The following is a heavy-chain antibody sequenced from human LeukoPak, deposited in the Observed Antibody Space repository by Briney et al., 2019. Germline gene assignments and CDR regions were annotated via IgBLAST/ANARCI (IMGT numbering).Heavy chain of an antibody. Sequence: GGSLRLSCAASGFTFSNAWMSWVRQAPGKGLEWVGRIKSITDGGTADYAAPVKGRFTISRDDSKNTLYLQMNSLKTEDTAVYYCTTDLWIAVAGSGWGQGTLVTVSS. D-gene: IGHD6-19*01. V-gene: IGHV3-15*01. CDR1: GFTFSNAW. CDR2: IKSITDGGTA. J-gene: IGHJ4*02. CDR3: TTDLWIAVAGSG.